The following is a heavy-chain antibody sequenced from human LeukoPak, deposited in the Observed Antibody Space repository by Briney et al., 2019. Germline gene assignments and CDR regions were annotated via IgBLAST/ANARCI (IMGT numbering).Heavy chain of an antibody. CDR2: ISPDGTTQ. J-gene: IGHJ4*02. D-gene: IGHD3-9*01. V-gene: IGHV3-30*04. CDR1: GFTFRNFG. CDR3: ARDVILPALGLSRIDD. Sequence: GGSLRLSCAAYGFTFRNFGLHWVSQAPGKGLEWVAGISPDGTTQFYTDSVKGRSTISRDNSMTTADLQIDSLQTEDTAVYFCARDVILPALGLSRIDDWGQGTLV.